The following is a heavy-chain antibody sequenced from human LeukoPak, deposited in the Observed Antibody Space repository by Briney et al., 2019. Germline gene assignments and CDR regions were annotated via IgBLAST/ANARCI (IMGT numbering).Heavy chain of an antibody. V-gene: IGHV3-23*01. CDR3: ATARTYYDFWSGYLPSYYYYGMDV. Sequence: TGGSLRLSCAASGFTFSSYAMSWVRQAPGKGLEWVSAISGSGGSTYYADSVKGRFTISRDNSKNTLYLPLTRLRAEDTAVYYCATARTYYDFWSGYLPSYYYYGMDVWGQGTTVTVSS. J-gene: IGHJ6*02. CDR2: ISGSGGST. CDR1: GFTFSSYA. D-gene: IGHD3-3*01.